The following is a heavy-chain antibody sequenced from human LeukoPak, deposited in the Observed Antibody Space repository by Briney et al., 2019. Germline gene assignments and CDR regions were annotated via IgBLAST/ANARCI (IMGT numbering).Heavy chain of an antibody. J-gene: IGHJ6*03. CDR1: GFTFSNYD. Sequence: PGGSLRLSCAASGFTFSNYDMHWVRQAPGKGLEWVAFIWSDGSNKYYADSVKGRFTISRDYSKNTLYLQMNSLRAEDTAVYYCAKDNSYYSYYYYYCMDVWGKGTTVTISS. D-gene: IGHD3-22*01. V-gene: IGHV3-30*02. CDR3: AKDNSYYSYYYYYCMDV. CDR2: IWSDGSNK.